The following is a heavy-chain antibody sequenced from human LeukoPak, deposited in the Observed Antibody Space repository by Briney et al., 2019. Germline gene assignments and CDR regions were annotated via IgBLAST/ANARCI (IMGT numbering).Heavy chain of an antibody. CDR1: GYTFTSYG. CDR2: ISAYNGNT. V-gene: IGHV1-18*01. D-gene: IGHD5-12*01. CDR3: ARKRGYSGYDPSTVDI. J-gene: IGHJ3*02. Sequence: ASVKVSCKASGYTFTSYGISWVRQAPGQGLEWMGWISAYNGNTNYAQKLQGRATMTTDTSTSTAYMELRSLRSDDTAVYYCARKRGYSGYDPSTVDIWGQGTMVTVSS.